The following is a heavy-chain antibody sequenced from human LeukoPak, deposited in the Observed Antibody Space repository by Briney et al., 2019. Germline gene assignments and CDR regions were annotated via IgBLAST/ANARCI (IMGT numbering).Heavy chain of an antibody. J-gene: IGHJ4*02. CDR1: GFTFSSYW. CDR3: ARESSALPFDY. D-gene: IGHD3-22*01. Sequence: GGSLRLSCAASGFTFSSYWMHWVRQAPGKGLVWVSRINTDGSSTSYVDSVKGRFTISRDNAKNTLYLQMNSLRAEDTAIYYCARESSALPFDYWGQGTLVIVSS. CDR2: INTDGSST. V-gene: IGHV3-74*01.